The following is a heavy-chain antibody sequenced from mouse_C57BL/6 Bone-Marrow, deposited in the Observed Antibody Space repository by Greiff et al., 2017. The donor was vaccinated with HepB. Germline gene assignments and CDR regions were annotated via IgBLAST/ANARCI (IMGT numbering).Heavy chain of an antibody. CDR3: ARRNYGSSYYAMDY. D-gene: IGHD1-1*01. Sequence: EVELMESGGDLVKPGGSLKLSCAASGFTFSSYGMSWVRQTPDKRLEWVATISSGGSYTYYPDSVKGRFTISRDNAKNTLYLQMSSLKSEDTAMYYCARRNYGSSYYAMDYWGQGTSVTVSS. V-gene: IGHV5-6*02. J-gene: IGHJ4*01. CDR2: ISSGGSYT. CDR1: GFTFSSYG.